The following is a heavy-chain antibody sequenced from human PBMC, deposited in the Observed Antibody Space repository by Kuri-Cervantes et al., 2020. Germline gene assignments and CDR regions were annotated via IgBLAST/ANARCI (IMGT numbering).Heavy chain of an antibody. J-gene: IGHJ4*02. CDR3: ARDQTTGWFDY. CDR1: GYSISSGYY. Sequence: SETLSLTCTVSGYSISSGYYWGWIRQPPGKGLEWIGSMHERGSTYYNPSLKSRVTISVDTSKNQFSLKLSSVTAADTAVYYCARDQTTGWFDYWGQGTLVTVSS. V-gene: IGHV4-38-2*02. D-gene: IGHD4-17*01. CDR2: MHERGST.